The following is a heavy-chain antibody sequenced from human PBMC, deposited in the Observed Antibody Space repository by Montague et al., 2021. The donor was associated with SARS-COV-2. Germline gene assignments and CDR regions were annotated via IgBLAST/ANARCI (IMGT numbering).Heavy chain of an antibody. CDR2: IYSSGST. V-gene: IGHV4-4*07. CDR1: GASISSYY. CDR3: ARVGTLVRGVFISDAMDV. J-gene: IGHJ6*02. D-gene: IGHD3-10*01. Sequence: SETLSLTCTVSGASISSYYWSWIRQPAGKGLEWIGRIYSSGSTNFNPSLKSRVTMSVDPSKSQFSLKLTSGTAADTAVYYCARVGTLVRGVFISDAMDVWGQGTTVTVSS.